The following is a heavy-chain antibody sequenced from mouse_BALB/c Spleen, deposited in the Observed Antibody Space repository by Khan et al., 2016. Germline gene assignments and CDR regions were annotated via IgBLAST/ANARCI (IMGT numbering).Heavy chain of an antibody. CDR2: ILPGSGST. CDR1: GYTFSSYW. Sequence: MQLQESGAELMKPGASVKISCKATGYTFSSYWLEWVKERPGHGLEWIGEILPGSGSTNYHEKFKSKATFTAETSSNTAYMQLSSLTSEDSAVYYCARGVYWGQGTLVTVSA. CDR3: ARGVY. J-gene: IGHJ3*01. V-gene: IGHV1-9*01.